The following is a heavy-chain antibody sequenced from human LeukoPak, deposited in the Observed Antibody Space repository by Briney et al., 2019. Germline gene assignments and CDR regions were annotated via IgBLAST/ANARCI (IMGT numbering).Heavy chain of an antibody. Sequence: ASVKVSCKASGYTFTSYGISWVRQAPGQGLEWMGWISAYNGNTNYAQKLQGRVTMTTDTSTSTAYMELRSLRSDDTAIYYCAKDHANTPVVTNWGQGILVSVSS. CDR1: GYTFTSYG. CDR3: AKDHANTPVVTN. J-gene: IGHJ4*02. V-gene: IGHV1-18*01. CDR2: ISAYNGNT. D-gene: IGHD2-21*02.